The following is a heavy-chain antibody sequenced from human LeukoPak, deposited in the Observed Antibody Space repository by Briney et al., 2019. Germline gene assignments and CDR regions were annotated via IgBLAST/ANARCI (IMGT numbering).Heavy chain of an antibody. CDR2: SSGSGSTI. Sequence: GGSLRLSCAASGFTFSDYYMSWIRQAPGKGLEWLSYSSGSGSTIYYVDSVKGRFTISRDNAKNSLYLQMNSLRTEDTAVYSCARYYYDSSGYYYFDYWGQGTLVTVSS. V-gene: IGHV3-11*01. CDR3: ARYYYDSSGYYYFDY. D-gene: IGHD3-22*01. J-gene: IGHJ4*02. CDR1: GFTFSDYY.